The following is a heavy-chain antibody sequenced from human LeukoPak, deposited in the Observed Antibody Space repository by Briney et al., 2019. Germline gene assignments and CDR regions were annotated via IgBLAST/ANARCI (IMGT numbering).Heavy chain of an antibody. CDR1: GFTSSSHG. CDR2: ILYDGSNE. V-gene: IGHV3-30*18. J-gene: IGHJ4*02. Sequence: GTSLRLSCAASGFTSSSHGMHWVLQAPGMGLEWVALILYDGSNEYYADSVQGRFTISRDSSRNTLYLQMNSLRAEDTAVYYCAKDGTGGYYYLDYWGQGTLVTVSS. CDR3: AKDGTGGYYYLDY. D-gene: IGHD3-22*01.